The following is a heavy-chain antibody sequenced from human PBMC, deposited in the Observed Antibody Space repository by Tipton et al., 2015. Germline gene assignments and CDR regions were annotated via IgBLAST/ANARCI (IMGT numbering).Heavy chain of an antibody. D-gene: IGHD2-21*01. V-gene: IGHV4-34*01. CDR1: GGSMNYFY. Sequence: TLSLTCTVSGGSMNYFYWSWIRQTPGEGLEWIGEINDSGSTNYNPSLKTRVTISGDTSKNQFSLELNSVTAADTAVYYCASGCINFSCYYWFDPWGPGTLVTVSS. J-gene: IGHJ5*02. CDR3: ASGCINFSCYYWFDP. CDR2: INDSGST.